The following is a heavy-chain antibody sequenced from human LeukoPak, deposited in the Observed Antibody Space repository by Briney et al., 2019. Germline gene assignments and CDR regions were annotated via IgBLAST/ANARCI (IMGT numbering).Heavy chain of an antibody. CDR2: ISAYNGNT. CDR1: GYTFTSYG. CDR3: ARCRDFWSGYRNWFDP. V-gene: IGHV1-18*01. J-gene: IGHJ5*02. Sequence: ASVRVSCKASGYTFTSYGISWVRQAPGQGLEWMGWISAYNGNTNYAQKLQGRVIMTTDTSTSTAYMELRSLRSDDTAVYYCARCRDFWSGYRNWFDPWGQGTLVTVSS. D-gene: IGHD3-3*01.